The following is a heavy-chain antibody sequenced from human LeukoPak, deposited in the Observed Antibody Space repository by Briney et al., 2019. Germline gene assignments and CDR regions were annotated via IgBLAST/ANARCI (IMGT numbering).Heavy chain of an antibody. CDR1: GYTFTGYY. D-gene: IGHD2-15*01. J-gene: IGHJ4*02. CDR2: INPNSGGT. CDR3: ARQLGSCSGGSCA. Sequence: ASVKVSRKASGYTFTGYYMHWVRQAPGQGLEWMGWINPNSGGTNYAQKFQGRVTMTRDTSISTAYMELSRLRSDDTAVYYCARQLGSCSGGSCAWGQGTLVTVSS. V-gene: IGHV1-2*02.